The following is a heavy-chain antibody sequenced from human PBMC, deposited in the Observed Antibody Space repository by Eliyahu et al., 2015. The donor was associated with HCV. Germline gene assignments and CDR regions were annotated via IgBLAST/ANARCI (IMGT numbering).Heavy chain of an antibody. CDR3: ASAPLYCSGGSCQGDWYFDL. D-gene: IGHD2-15*01. Sequence: EVQLVESGGGLVQPGGSLRLXCAASGFTVSSNYXSWVRQAPGEGLEWVSVIYSGGSTYYADSVKGRFTISRDNSKNTLYLQMNSLRAEDTAVYYCASAPLYCSGGSCQGDWYFDLWGRGTLVTVSS. CDR1: GFTVSSNY. CDR2: IYSGGST. J-gene: IGHJ2*01. V-gene: IGHV3-66*01.